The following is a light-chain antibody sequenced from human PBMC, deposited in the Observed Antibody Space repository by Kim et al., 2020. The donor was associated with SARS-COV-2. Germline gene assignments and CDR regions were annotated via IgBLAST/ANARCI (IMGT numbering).Light chain of an antibody. CDR1: TGDIGSYDY. CDR2: DVS. J-gene: IGLJ3*02. V-gene: IGLV2-14*03. CDR3: ASYTRSSTVV. Sequence: GHASIISCTGSTGDIGSYDYVSWYQQPPGKAPKLLIYDVSNRPSGVSHRVSGSKSGSTASLTISGLQADDEADYYCASYTRSSTVVFGGGTRLTVL.